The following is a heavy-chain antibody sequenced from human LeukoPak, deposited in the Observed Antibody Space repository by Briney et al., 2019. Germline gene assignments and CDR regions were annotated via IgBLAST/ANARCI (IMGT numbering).Heavy chain of an antibody. D-gene: IGHD6-19*01. CDR1: DFTFNIYW. CDR3: AREYNSGARSGAFDI. J-gene: IGHJ3*02. V-gene: IGHV3-74*01. Sequence: PGGSLRLSCAASDFTFNIYWMHWVRQAPGKGLVWVSRIKSDGSSTSYADSVKGRFTISRDNAKNTLYLQMNSLRAEDTALYYCAREYNSGARSGAFDIWGQGTMVTVSS. CDR2: IKSDGSST.